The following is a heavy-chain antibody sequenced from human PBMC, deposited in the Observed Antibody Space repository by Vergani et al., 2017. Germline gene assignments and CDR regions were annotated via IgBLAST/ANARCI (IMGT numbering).Heavy chain of an antibody. CDR3: ARDQKRYSYGQYGMDV. Sequence: QVQLQESGPGLVKPSETLSLTCTVSGGSISSYYWSWIRQPPGKGLEWIGEINHSGSPNYNPSLKSRVTISVDTSKNQFSLKLSSVTAADTAVYYCARDQKRYSYGQYGMDVWGQGTTVTVSS. D-gene: IGHD5-18*01. J-gene: IGHJ6*02. CDR1: GGSISSYY. CDR2: INHSGSP. V-gene: IGHV4-59*12.